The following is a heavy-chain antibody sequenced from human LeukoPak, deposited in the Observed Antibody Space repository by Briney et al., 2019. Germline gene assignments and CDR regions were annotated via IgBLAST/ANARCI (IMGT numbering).Heavy chain of an antibody. CDR2: IYYSGST. Sequence: SETLSLTCTVSGGSISSSSYYWGWIRQPPGKGLEWIGSIYYSGSTYYNPSLKSRVTISVDTSKNQFSLKLSSVTAADTAVYYCASQLSAPNFDYWGQGTLVTVSS. J-gene: IGHJ4*02. D-gene: IGHD3-10*01. CDR3: ASQLSAPNFDY. CDR1: GGSISSSSYY. V-gene: IGHV4-39*01.